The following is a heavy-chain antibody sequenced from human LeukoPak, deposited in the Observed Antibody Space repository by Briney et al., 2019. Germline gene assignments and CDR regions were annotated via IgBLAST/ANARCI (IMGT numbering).Heavy chain of an antibody. CDR1: GFTFRSYW. J-gene: IGHJ3*02. D-gene: IGHD6-13*01. CDR2: IKQDGSER. Sequence: GGSLRLSCVASGFTFRSYWMSWVRQAPGKGLEWVANIKQDGSERYYVDSVKGRFTISRDNAKNSLYLQMNSLRAEDTAVYYCARDSEYSSSFAFDIWGQGTMVTVSS. V-gene: IGHV3-7*01. CDR3: ARDSEYSSSFAFDI.